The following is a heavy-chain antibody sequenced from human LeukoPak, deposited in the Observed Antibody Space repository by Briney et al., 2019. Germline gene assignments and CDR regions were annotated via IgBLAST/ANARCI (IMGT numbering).Heavy chain of an antibody. D-gene: IGHD3-22*01. CDR1: GDSISGYY. CDR2: IHSSGST. Sequence: PSEPLSLPCTVSGDSISGYYWSWIRQTPEKGLEWFGCIHSSGSTIDNPSLKSRVTISVDTSKKQFSLRLTSVTAADTAVYVCTRGYFDSRHSSNPFDYWGQGALVTVSS. J-gene: IGHJ4*02. CDR3: TRGYFDSRHSSNPFDY. V-gene: IGHV4-4*09.